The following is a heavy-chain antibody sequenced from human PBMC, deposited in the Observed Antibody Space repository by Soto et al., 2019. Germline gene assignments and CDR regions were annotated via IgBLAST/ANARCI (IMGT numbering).Heavy chain of an antibody. CDR2: ISTYTGNT. CDR3: ARGYYYGSGRPTPGGMDV. V-gene: IGHV1-18*01. CDR1: GYTFTNYD. D-gene: IGHD3-10*01. J-gene: IGHJ6*02. Sequence: QVHLVQSGAEVKKPGASVKVSCKASGYTFTNYDINWVRQAPGQGLESMGWISTYTGNTNYAQKLQGRVTMTTDTSTSTAYMELRSLRSDDTAVYYCARGYYYGSGRPTPGGMDVWGQWTTVTVSS.